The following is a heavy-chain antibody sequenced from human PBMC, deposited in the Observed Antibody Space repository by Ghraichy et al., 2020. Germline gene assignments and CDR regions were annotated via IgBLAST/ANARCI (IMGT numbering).Heavy chain of an antibody. CDR3: ATRPDYDILTGYWGLDF. Sequence: GESLNISCAVSGFTFGNYAMRWVRQAPGKGLEWVSAISSSGGSTYYADSVKGRFTISRDNSKNTLYLQVNSLRAEDTAVYYCATRPDYDILTGYWGLDFWGQGTLVTVSS. CDR2: ISSSGGST. D-gene: IGHD3-9*01. CDR1: GFTFGNYA. V-gene: IGHV3-23*01. J-gene: IGHJ4*02.